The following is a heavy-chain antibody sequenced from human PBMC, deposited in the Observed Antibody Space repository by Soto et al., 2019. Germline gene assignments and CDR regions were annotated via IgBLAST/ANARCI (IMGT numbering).Heavy chain of an antibody. J-gene: IGHJ4*02. CDR2: ISYDGSNK. CDR1: GFTFSSYG. V-gene: IGHV3-30*18. CDR3: AKSSGGSSPPTLWY. D-gene: IGHD6-6*01. Sequence: SLRLSCAASGFTFSSYGMHWVRQAPGKGLEWVAVISYDGSNKYYADSVKGRFTISRDNSKNTLYLQMNSLRAEDTAVYYCAKSSGGSSPPTLWYWGQGTLVTVSS.